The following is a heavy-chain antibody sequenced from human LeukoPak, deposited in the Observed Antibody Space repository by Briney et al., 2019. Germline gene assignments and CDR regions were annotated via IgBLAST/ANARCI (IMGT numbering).Heavy chain of an antibody. CDR2: ISGSGGST. CDR3: AKAGYCTNGVCYRWYYFDY. CDR1: GFTFSSYA. Sequence: GGPLRLSCAPSGFTFSSYAMSWVRQAPGKGLEWVSAISGSGGSTYYADSVKGRFTISRDNSKNTLYLQMNSLRAEDTAVYYCAKAGYCTNGVCYRWYYFDYWGQGTLVTVSS. J-gene: IGHJ4*02. D-gene: IGHD2-8*01. V-gene: IGHV3-23*01.